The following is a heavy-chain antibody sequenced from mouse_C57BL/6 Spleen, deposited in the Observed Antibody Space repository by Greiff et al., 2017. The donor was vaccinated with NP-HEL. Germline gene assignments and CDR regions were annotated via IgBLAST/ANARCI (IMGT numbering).Heavy chain of an antibody. V-gene: IGHV5-17*01. CDR1: GFTFSDYG. D-gene: IGHD1-1*01. J-gene: IGHJ2*01. CDR2: ISSGSSTI. CDR3: RGRNYGSGYYFDY. Sequence: EVQLQESGGGLVKPGGSLKLSCAASGFTFSDYGMHWVRQAPEKGLEWVAYISSGSSTIYYADTVKGRFTISRDNAKNTLFLQMSSLRSEDTAMYYCRGRNYGSGYYFDYWGQGTTLTVSS.